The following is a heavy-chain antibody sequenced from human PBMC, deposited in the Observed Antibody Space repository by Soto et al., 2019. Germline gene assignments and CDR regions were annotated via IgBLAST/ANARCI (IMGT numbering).Heavy chain of an antibody. Sequence: PSETLSLTCTISGGSISSYYWSWIRQPPGKGLEWIGYIYYSGSTNYNPSLKSRVTISVDTSKNQFSLKLSSVTAADTAVYYCARHGYSYGAWGSYYMDVWGKGTTVTVSS. CDR2: IYYSGST. CDR1: GGSISSYY. D-gene: IGHD5-18*01. J-gene: IGHJ6*03. CDR3: ARHGYSYGAWGSYYMDV. V-gene: IGHV4-59*08.